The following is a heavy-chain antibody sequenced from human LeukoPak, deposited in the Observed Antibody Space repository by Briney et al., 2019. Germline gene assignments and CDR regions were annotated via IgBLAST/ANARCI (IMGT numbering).Heavy chain of an antibody. V-gene: IGHV1-18*01. D-gene: IGHD1-26*01. Sequence: ASVKVSCKASSYTFTRYGISWVRQAPGQGLEWMGWISGYNGNTNYAQKFQGRVSMTADASTSTAYMELRSLRSDDTAVYYCARSGRGTYYYFDLWGQGTLVTVSS. CDR2: ISGYNGNT. J-gene: IGHJ4*02. CDR3: ARSGRGTYYYFDL. CDR1: SYTFTRYG.